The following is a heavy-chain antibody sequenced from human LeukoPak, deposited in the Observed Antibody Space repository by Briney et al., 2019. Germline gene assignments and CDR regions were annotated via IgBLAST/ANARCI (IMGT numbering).Heavy chain of an antibody. D-gene: IGHD6-13*01. Sequence: SVKVSCKASGGTFSSYAISWVRQAPGQGLEWMGGIIPIFGTANYAQKFQGRVTMTTDTSTSTAYMDLRSLRSDDTAVYYCARFMAAAGTYYYYMDVWGKGTTVTVSS. CDR2: IIPIFGTA. CDR3: ARFMAAAGTYYYYMDV. CDR1: GGTFSSYA. J-gene: IGHJ6*03. V-gene: IGHV1-69*05.